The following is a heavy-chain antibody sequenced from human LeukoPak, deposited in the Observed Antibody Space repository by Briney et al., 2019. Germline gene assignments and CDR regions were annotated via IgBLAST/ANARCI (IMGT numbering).Heavy chain of an antibody. J-gene: IGHJ5*02. Sequence: GSLRLSCAASGLTVSGNYMSWVRQAPGKGLEWVSVIYSGGSTYYADSVKGRFTISRDNSKNTLYLQVNSLRAEDTAVYYCARVKGTTTWSHWFDPWGQGTLVTVSS. V-gene: IGHV3-66*02. CDR1: GLTVSGNY. D-gene: IGHD2-2*01. CDR3: ARVKGTTTWSHWFDP. CDR2: IYSGGST.